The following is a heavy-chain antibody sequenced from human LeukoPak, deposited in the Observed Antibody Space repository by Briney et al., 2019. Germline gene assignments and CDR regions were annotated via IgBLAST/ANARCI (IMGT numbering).Heavy chain of an antibody. V-gene: IGHV3-21*01. CDR2: ISSSSSYI. Sequence: GGSLRLSCAASGFTFSSYSMNWVRQAPGKGLEWVSSISSSSSYIYYADSVKGRFTISRDNAKNSPYLQMNSLRAEDAAVYYCARESDTIFGVVIYYYYGMDVWGQGTTVTVSS. CDR3: ARESDTIFGVVIYYYYGMDV. D-gene: IGHD3-3*01. CDR1: GFTFSSYS. J-gene: IGHJ6*02.